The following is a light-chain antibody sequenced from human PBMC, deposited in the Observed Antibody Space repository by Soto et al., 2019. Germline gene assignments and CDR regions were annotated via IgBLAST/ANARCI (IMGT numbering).Light chain of an antibody. CDR1: QSVSSN. Sequence: EIEMTQSPATLSLSPGERATLYCWASQSVSSNLAWYQQKPGQAPRLLIYGASTRVTGVPARFSGSGSGTEFILAISRLEPEDFAVYYCHQFGDSPQTFGQGTTVEV. CDR3: HQFGDSPQT. J-gene: IGKJ1*01. V-gene: IGKV3-15*01. CDR2: GAS.